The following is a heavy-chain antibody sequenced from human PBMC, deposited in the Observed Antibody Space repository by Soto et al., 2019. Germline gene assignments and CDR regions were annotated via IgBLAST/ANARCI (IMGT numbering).Heavy chain of an antibody. V-gene: IGHV4-30-2*01. CDR2: IHHSGTT. D-gene: IGHD4-17*01. CDR1: GDSISFGSYS. J-gene: IGHJ4*02. CDR3: GRGSYGGDFGGDYFDY. Sequence: PSETLSLTCAVSGDSISFGSYSWNWIRQPPGKGLEWIGYIHHSGTTSYNPSLKSRVTISVDRSKTQFSLRLSSVTAADTAVYYCGRGSYGGDFGGDYFDYWGQGAPVTVSS.